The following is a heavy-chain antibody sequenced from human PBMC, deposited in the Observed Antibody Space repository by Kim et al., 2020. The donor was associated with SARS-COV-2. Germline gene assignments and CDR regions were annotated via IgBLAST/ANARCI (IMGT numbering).Heavy chain of an antibody. Sequence: GGSLRLSCAASGFTLSDYYMSWIRQAPGKGLEWVSYISNSGDTIYYADSVKGRFTISRDNPKNSLYLQMNSLRAEDTAVYYCARDRFDPHMVTVRWNDYWGQGTLVTVSS. D-gene: IGHD5-18*01. CDR3: ARDRFDPHMVTVRWNDY. CDR2: ISNSGDTI. V-gene: IGHV3-11*01. J-gene: IGHJ4*02. CDR1: GFTLSDYY.